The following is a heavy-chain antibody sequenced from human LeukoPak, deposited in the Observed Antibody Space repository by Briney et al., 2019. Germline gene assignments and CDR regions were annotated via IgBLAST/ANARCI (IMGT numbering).Heavy chain of an antibody. V-gene: IGHV1-2*06. Sequence: ASVKVSCKASGYTFTAYFIHWVRQAPGQGPEWMGRMNGNSGVTMYAQTLQDRVTMTRDTSISTAYMGLSRLTSDDTAVYYCARDLSSTSNWEFDYWGQGTLVTVSS. CDR3: ARDLSSTSNWEFDY. CDR2: MNGNSGVT. D-gene: IGHD7-27*01. CDR1: GYTFTAYF. J-gene: IGHJ4*02.